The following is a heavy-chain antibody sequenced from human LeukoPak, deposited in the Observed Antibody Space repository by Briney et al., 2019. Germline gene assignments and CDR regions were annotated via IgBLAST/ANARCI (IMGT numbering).Heavy chain of an antibody. CDR3: AKDDIVATAFDY. CDR1: GFTFSSYG. J-gene: IGHJ4*02. Sequence: GGSLRLSCAASGFTFSSYGMHWVRQAPGKGLEWVAVISYDGSNKYYADSVKGRFTISRDNSKNTLYLQMSSLRAEGTAVYYCAKDDIVATAFDYWGQGTLVTVSS. D-gene: IGHD5-12*01. V-gene: IGHV3-30*18. CDR2: ISYDGSNK.